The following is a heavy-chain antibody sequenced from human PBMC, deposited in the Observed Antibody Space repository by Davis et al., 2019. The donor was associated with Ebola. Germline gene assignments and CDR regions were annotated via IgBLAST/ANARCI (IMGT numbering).Heavy chain of an antibody. CDR2: TYYRSKWYN. V-gene: IGHV6-1*01. D-gene: IGHD6-19*01. J-gene: IGHJ4*02. CDR3: ARSSYSSGWAVFDY. CDR1: GDSVSSNSAA. Sequence: SQTLSLTCAISGDSVSSNSAAWNWIRQSPSRGLEWLGKTYYRSKWYNDYAVSVKSRITINPDTSKNQFSLQLNSVTPEDTAVYYCARSSYSSGWAVFDYWGQGTLVTVSS.